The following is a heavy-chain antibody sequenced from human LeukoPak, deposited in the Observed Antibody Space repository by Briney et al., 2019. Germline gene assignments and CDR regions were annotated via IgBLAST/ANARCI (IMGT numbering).Heavy chain of an antibody. D-gene: IGHD3-3*01. V-gene: IGHV4-39*01. Sequence: PSETLSLTCTVSGGSISRDSYYWGWIRQPPGKGLEWIGSMYYSGRTDYNPSLKSRVSISVDTSKNQYSLKLSSVTAADTAVYYCARHFSDWGQGTLVTVSS. CDR2: MYYSGRT. CDR1: GGSISRDSYY. CDR3: ARHFSD. J-gene: IGHJ4*02.